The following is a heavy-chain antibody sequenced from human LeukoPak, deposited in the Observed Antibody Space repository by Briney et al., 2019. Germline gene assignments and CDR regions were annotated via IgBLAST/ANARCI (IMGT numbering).Heavy chain of an antibody. J-gene: IGHJ4*02. CDR2: ISDSGSIT. Sequence: GGSLRLSCAASGFAFSSLAMGWVRQAPGKGLEWVSVISDSGSITYYADSVKGRFTISRDNSRNTLFLQMNSLRAEDTAVYYCAKDARRTSGWYFFDYWGQGTLVTVSS. D-gene: IGHD6-19*01. CDR1: GFAFSSLA. CDR3: AKDARRTSGWYFFDY. V-gene: IGHV3-23*01.